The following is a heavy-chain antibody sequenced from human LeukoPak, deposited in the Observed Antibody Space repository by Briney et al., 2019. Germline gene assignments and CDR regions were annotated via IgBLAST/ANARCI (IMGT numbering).Heavy chain of an antibody. CDR1: GYTFTSYG. J-gene: IGHJ6*02. CDR3: ARDGLGYGDYSTKVYYYYGMDV. Sequence: ASVKVSCKASGYTFTSYGITWVRQAPGQGLEWMGWIRVYNGNTNYAQKLQGRVTMTTDTSTSTAYMELRSLRSDDTAVYYCARDGLGYGDYSTKVYYYYGMDVWGQGTTVTVSS. V-gene: IGHV1-18*01. CDR2: IRVYNGNT. D-gene: IGHD4-17*01.